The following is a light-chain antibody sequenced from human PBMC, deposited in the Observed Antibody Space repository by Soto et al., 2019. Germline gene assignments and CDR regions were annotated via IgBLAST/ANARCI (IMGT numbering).Light chain of an antibody. V-gene: IGKV3-20*01. J-gene: IGKJ4*01. CDR3: QQYDKSPIT. CDR1: QSVSNSH. Sequence: EIVLTQSPGTLSLSPGERATLSCRASQSVSNSHLAWHQQEPGQAPRLLIFGVSSRAAGIPDRFSGSGSGTDFTLTISRLEPEDYAVYYCQQYDKSPITFGGGTKLDTK. CDR2: GVS.